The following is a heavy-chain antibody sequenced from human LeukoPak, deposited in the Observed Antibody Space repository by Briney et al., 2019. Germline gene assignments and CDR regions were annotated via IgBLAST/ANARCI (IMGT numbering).Heavy chain of an antibody. CDR2: INPNSGGT. Sequence: ASVKVSCKASGYTFTGYYMHWVRQAPGQGLEWMGWINPNSGGTNYAQKFQGRVTMTRDTSISTAYMELSRLRSDDTAVYYCARESGGIAAAGTDYYCYYMDVWGKGTTVTVSS. CDR1: GYTFTGYY. J-gene: IGHJ6*03. D-gene: IGHD6-13*01. V-gene: IGHV1-2*02. CDR3: ARESGGIAAAGTDYYCYYMDV.